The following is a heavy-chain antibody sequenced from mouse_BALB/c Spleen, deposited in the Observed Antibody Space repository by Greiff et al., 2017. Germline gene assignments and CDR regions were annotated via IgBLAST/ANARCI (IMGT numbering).Heavy chain of an antibody. CDR3: ATTATYAMDD. CDR2: IDPANGNT. CDR1: GFNIKDTY. D-gene: IGHD1-2*01. J-gene: IGHJ4*01. Sequence: VQLQQSGAELVKPGASVKLSCTASGFNIKDTYMHWVKQRPEQGLEWIGRIDPANGNTKYDPKFQGKATITADTSSNTAYLQLSSLTSEDTAVYCCATTATYAMDDWGQGTSVTVSS. V-gene: IGHV14-3*02.